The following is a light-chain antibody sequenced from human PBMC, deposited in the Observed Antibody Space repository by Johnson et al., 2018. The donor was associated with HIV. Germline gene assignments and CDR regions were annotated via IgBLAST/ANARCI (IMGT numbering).Light chain of an antibody. CDR2: DNN. CDR1: TSNIGNNY. CDR3: GTWDSSLSAGV. V-gene: IGLV1-51*01. Sequence: QSVLTQPPSVSAAPGQKVTISCSGSTSNIGNNYVSWYQHLPRTAPKLLIYDNNKRPSGIPDRFSCSKSGTSATLGITGLQTGAEADYYCGTWDSSLSAGVFGTGTKVTVL. J-gene: IGLJ1*01.